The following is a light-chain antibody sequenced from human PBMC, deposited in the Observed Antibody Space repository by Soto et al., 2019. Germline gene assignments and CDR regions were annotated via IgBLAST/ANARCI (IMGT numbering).Light chain of an antibody. CDR1: SSDVGGYNY. J-gene: IGLJ1*01. CDR2: DVS. CDR3: NSYTSSSTLYV. V-gene: IGLV2-14*01. Sequence: APAERGVGTGCSSRWTTFSCTETSSDVGGYNYVSWYQQHPGKAPKLMIYDVSYRPSGVSNRFSGSKSGNTASLTISGLQAEDEADYYCNSYTSSSTLYVFGTGTKVTVL.